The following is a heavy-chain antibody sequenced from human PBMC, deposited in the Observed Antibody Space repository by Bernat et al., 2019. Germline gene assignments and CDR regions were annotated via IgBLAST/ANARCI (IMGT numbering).Heavy chain of an antibody. CDR3: TTDTGYSYGDGYYFDD. V-gene: IGHV3-15*01. Sequence: EVQLVESGGGLVKPGGSLRLSCAASGFTFSNAWMSWVRQAPGKGLEWVGRIKSKTDGGTTDYAAPVKGRFTISRDDSKNTLYLQMNSLKTEDTAVYYCTTDTGYSYGDGYYFDDWGQGTLVTVSS. J-gene: IGHJ4*02. CDR2: IKSKTDGGTT. CDR1: GFTFSNAW. D-gene: IGHD5-18*01.